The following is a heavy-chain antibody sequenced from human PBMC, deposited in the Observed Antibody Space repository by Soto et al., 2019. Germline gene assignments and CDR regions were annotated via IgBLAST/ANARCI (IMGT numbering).Heavy chain of an antibody. CDR2: ISAYNGNT. J-gene: IGHJ4*02. Sequence: ASVKVSCKASGYTFTGYYMHWVRQAPGQGLEWMGWISAYNGNTNYAQKLQGRVTMTTDTSTSTAHMELRSLRSDDTAVYYCARDRELLVYDYWGRGTLVTVSS. D-gene: IGHD1-26*01. CDR3: ARDRELLVYDY. CDR1: GYTFTGYY. V-gene: IGHV1-18*04.